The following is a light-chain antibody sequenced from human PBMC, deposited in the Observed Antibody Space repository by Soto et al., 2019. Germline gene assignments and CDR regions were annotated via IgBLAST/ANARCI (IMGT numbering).Light chain of an antibody. J-gene: IGLJ1*01. Sequence: QSALTQPASMSGSPGQSITISCTGTSVDVGGYNYVSWYQQHPGKAPKLMIYDVSNRPSGISHRFSGSKSGNTASLTISGLQAGDEADYYCSSYTSSSTLDVFGTGTKLTVL. CDR3: SSYTSSSTLDV. CDR2: DVS. CDR1: SVDVGGYNY. V-gene: IGLV2-14*01.